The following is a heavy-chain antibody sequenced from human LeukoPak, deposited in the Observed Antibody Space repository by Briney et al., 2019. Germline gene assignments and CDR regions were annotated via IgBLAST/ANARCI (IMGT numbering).Heavy chain of an antibody. CDR1: GGTFISYA. D-gene: IGHD4-17*01. CDR2: VIPIFGTA. V-gene: IGHV1-69*05. Sequence: SVTVSCKASGGTFISYAISWVRQAPGQGLEWMGGVIPIFGTANYAQKFQGRVTITTDESTSTAYMELSSLRSEDTAVYYCARSHTTVTTGLDYWGQGTLVTVSS. CDR3: ARSHTTVTTGLDY. J-gene: IGHJ4*02.